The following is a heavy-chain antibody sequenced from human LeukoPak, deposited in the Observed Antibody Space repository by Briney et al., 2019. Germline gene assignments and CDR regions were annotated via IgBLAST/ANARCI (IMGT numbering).Heavy chain of an antibody. J-gene: IGHJ3*02. D-gene: IGHD6-13*01. V-gene: IGHV1-46*01. CDR1: GYTFTSYY. CDR2: INPSGGST. Sequence: ASVKVSCKASGYTFTSYYMHWVRQAPGQGLEWMGIINPSGGSTSYAQKFQGRVTMTRDTSTSTVYMELSSLRSEDTAVYYCARVGIRDSSSWYSRGAFDIWGQGTMITVSS. CDR3: ARVGIRDSSSWYSRGAFDI.